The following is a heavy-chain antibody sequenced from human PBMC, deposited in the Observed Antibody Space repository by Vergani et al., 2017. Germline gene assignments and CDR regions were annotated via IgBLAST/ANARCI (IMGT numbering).Heavy chain of an antibody. CDR3: ARDVGRGGMDV. J-gene: IGHJ6*02. D-gene: IGHD2-15*01. V-gene: IGHV4-39*07. Sequence: QLQLQESGPGLVKPSETLSLTCTVSGGSISSSSYYWGWIRQPPGKGLEWIGYIYYSGSTYYNPSLKSRVTISVDTSKNQFSLKLSSVTAADTAVYYCARDVGRGGMDVWGQGTTVTVSS. CDR2: IYYSGST. CDR1: GGSISSSSYY.